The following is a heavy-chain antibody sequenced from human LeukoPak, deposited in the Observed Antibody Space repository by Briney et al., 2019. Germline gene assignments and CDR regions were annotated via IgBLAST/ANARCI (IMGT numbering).Heavy chain of an antibody. J-gene: IGHJ4*02. CDR3: ARRYYYDSETFDY. CDR2: ISSSGSTI. V-gene: IGHV3-11*01. CDR1: GFTFSDYY. D-gene: IGHD3-22*01. Sequence: GGSLRLSCAASGFTFSDYYMSWIRQAPGKGLEWVSYISSSGSTIYYADSVKGRFTISRDNAKNSLYLQMNSLRAEDTAVYYRARRYYYDSETFDYWGQGTLVTVSS.